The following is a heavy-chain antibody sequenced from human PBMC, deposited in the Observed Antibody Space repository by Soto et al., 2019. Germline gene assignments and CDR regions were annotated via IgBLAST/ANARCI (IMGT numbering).Heavy chain of an antibody. CDR3: ARTVLLSLSMDS. CDR1: GYTFSDSY. D-gene: IGHD3-16*02. J-gene: IGHJ4*02. V-gene: IGHV1-2*02. CDR2: INPNNGGT. Sequence: GASVKVSCKTSGYTFSDSYMHWVRQAPGQGLEWMGWINPNNGGTNYAQKFQDRVTMTSDTSLTTAFLELSSLTYDDTAVYYRARTVLLSLSMDSWGQGTLVTVSS.